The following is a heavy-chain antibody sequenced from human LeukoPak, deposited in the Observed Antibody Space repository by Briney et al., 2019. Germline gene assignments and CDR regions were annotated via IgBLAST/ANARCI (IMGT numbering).Heavy chain of an antibody. CDR3: ANGGDYYDSNGYHFIDY. CDR2: ISNIGTTT. CDR1: GLTFSRSA. Sequence: GGSLRLSCVASGLTFSRSAMSWVRQAPGKGLEWVSSISNIGTTTYHADVVKGRFTISRDNSKNTLYLQMNSLRAEDTAVYFCANGGDYYDSNGYHFIDYWGQGTLVTVSS. D-gene: IGHD3-22*01. J-gene: IGHJ4*02. V-gene: IGHV3-23*01.